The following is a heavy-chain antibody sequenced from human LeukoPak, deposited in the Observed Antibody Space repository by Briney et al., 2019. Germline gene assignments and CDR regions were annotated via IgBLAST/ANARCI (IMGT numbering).Heavy chain of an antibody. D-gene: IGHD6-13*01. CDR2: ISGSGGST. CDR3: ARDLRRAGYSSSWYGGSYYGMDV. CDR1: GFTFSSYA. V-gene: IGHV3-23*01. J-gene: IGHJ6*02. Sequence: GGSLRLSCAASGFTFSSYAMSWVRQAPGKGLEWVSAISGSGGSTYYADSVKGRFTISRDNFKNTLYLQMNSLRAEDTAVYYCARDLRRAGYSSSWYGGSYYGMDVWGQGTTVTVSS.